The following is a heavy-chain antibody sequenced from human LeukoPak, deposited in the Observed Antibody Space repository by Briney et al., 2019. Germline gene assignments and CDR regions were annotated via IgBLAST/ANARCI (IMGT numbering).Heavy chain of an antibody. J-gene: IGHJ4*02. CDR1: GFTFSSYA. CDR2: ISSSSSYI. CDR3: ARGSGAYSSFQNDY. Sequence: GGSLRLSCAASGFTFSSYAMSWVRQAPGKGLEWVSAISSSSSYIYYADSVKGRFTISRDNSKNTLYLQVNSLRAEDTAVYYCARGSGAYSSFQNDYWGQGTLVTVSS. D-gene: IGHD6-6*01. V-gene: IGHV3-21*01.